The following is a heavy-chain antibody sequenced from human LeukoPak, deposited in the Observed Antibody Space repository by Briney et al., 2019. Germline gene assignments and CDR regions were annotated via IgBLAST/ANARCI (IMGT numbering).Heavy chain of an antibody. V-gene: IGHV1-2*02. CDR3: ARDLAAAASVDY. Sequence: ASVKVPCKASGFTFTGYYMHWVRQAPGQGLEWMGWINPNSGGTNYAQKFQGRVTMTRDTSISTAYMELSRLRSDDTAVYYCARDLAAAASVDYWGQGTLVTVSS. D-gene: IGHD6-13*01. J-gene: IGHJ4*02. CDR1: GFTFTGYY. CDR2: INPNSGGT.